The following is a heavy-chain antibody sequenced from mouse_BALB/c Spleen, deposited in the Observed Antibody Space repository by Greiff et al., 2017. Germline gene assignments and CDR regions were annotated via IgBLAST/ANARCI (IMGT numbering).Heavy chain of an antibody. D-gene: IGHD2-4*01. CDR2: INPDSSTI. J-gene: IGHJ3*01. CDR1: GFDFSRYW. CDR3: ARPDYEFPWFAY. V-gene: IGHV4-1*02. Sequence: EVKLLESGGGLVQPGGSLKLSCAASGFDFSRYWMSWVRQAPGKGLEWIGEINPDSSTINYTPSLKDKFIISRDNAKNTLYLQMSKVRSEDTALYYCARPDYEFPWFAYWGQGTLVTVSA.